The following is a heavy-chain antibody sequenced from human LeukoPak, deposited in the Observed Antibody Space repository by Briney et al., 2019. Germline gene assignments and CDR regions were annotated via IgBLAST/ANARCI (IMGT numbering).Heavy chain of an antibody. J-gene: IGHJ4*02. V-gene: IGHV4-59*01. CDR3: ARAVFSYCSGGSCPYFDH. CDR1: GGSISSYY. D-gene: IGHD2-15*01. Sequence: SETLSLTCTVSGGSISSYYWSWIRQPPGKGLEWIGDIYYSGSTNYNPSLKSRVTISVDTSKNQFSLKLSSVTAADTAVYYCARAVFSYCSGGSCPYFDHWGQGTLVTVSS. CDR2: IYYSGST.